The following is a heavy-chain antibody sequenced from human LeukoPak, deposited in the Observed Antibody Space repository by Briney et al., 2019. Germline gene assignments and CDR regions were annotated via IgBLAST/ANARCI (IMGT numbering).Heavy chain of an antibody. D-gene: IGHD3-22*01. CDR2: ISGSGGST. V-gene: IGHV3-23*01. Sequence: GGSLRLSCAASGFTFSSYAMSWVRQAPGKGLEWVSAISGSGGSTYYADYVKGRFTISRDNSKNPLYLQMNSLRAEDTAVYYCAKDLGYYDSSGYYSDAFDIWGQGTMVTVSS. CDR1: GFTFSSYA. J-gene: IGHJ3*02. CDR3: AKDLGYYDSSGYYSDAFDI.